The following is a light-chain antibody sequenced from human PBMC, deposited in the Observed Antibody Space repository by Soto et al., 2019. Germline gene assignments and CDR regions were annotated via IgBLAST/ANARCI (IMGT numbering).Light chain of an antibody. CDR1: QTVSSNY. CDR3: QQYGSSLFT. J-gene: IGKJ3*01. CDR2: GAS. V-gene: IGKV3-20*01. Sequence: EIVLTQSPGTLSLSPGERATLSCRASQTVSSNYLAWYRQKPGQAPRLLIYGASSRATGIPDRFSGSGSGTDFTLTISRLEPEDFAVYYCQQYGSSLFTFGPGTKWISN.